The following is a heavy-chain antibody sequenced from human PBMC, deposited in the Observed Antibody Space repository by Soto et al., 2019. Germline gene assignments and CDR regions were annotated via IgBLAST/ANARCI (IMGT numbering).Heavy chain of an antibody. Sequence: PGGSLRLSCAASGFTFTNARINWVRQAPGKGLEWVGRIKSKTDGGTTDYAEPVKGRFAISRDDSNNMVYLQMNSLKIEDTAVYYCTTDSYSTIIIVRFDYWGHGTLVTVS. CDR3: TTDSYSTIIIVRFDY. J-gene: IGHJ4*01. V-gene: IGHV3-15*07. CDR2: IKSKTDGGTT. D-gene: IGHD3-22*01. CDR1: GFTFTNAR.